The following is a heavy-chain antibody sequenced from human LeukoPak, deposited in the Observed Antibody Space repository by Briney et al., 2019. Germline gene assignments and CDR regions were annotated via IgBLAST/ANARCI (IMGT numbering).Heavy chain of an antibody. CDR2: IIPIFGTA. J-gene: IGHJ6*02. CDR3: ARAGYCSSTGCHWSVWYYGMDV. D-gene: IGHD2-2*01. Sequence: GASVKVSCKASGGTFSSYAISWVRQAPGQGLEWMGGIIPIFGTANYAQKFQGRVTITADESTSTAYMELSSLRSEDTAVYYCARAGYCSSTGCHWSVWYYGMDVWGQGTTVTVSS. V-gene: IGHV1-69*01. CDR1: GGTFSSYA.